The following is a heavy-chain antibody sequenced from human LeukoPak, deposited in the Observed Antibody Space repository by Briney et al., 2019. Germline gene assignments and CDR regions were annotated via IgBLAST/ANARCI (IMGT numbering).Heavy chain of an antibody. CDR1: GYTFTSYG. D-gene: IGHD3-22*01. V-gene: IGHV7-4-1*02. CDR2: INTNTGNP. CDR3: ARGMESSGYSLPGEY. J-gene: IGHJ4*02. Sequence: ASVKVSCKASGYTFTSYGISWVRQAPGQGLEWMGWINTNTGNPTYAQGFTGRFVFSLDTSVSTAYLQISSLKAEDTAVYYCARGMESSGYSLPGEYWGQGTLVTVSS.